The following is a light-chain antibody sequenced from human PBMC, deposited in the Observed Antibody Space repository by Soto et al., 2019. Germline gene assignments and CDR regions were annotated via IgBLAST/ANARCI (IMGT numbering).Light chain of an antibody. V-gene: IGKV3-20*01. CDR1: QSVRSNY. J-gene: IGKJ4*01. CDR2: GAS. Sequence: EIVLTQSPGTLSLSPGERVTLSCRASQSVRSNYLAWYQQKPGQAPSLLFYGASNRATGTPDRFSGSGSGTDFTLTISRLEPEDFAVYFCQQYGNSPLTFGGGTKVDIK. CDR3: QQYGNSPLT.